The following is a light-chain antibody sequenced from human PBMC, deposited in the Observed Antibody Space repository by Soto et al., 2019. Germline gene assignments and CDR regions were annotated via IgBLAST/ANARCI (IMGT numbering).Light chain of an antibody. V-gene: IGLV2-14*01. CDR2: EVN. Sequence: GLTQPASLSVSPVQSITISCTGTSSDIGAYDYVSWFQQHPGKAPKLMISEVNNRPSGVSNRFSGSKSGNTAHLTISGLQVEDEAEYFCFSCTATRTHLFGSATKVTVL. CDR1: SSDIGAYDY. CDR3: FSCTATRTHL. J-gene: IGLJ1*01.